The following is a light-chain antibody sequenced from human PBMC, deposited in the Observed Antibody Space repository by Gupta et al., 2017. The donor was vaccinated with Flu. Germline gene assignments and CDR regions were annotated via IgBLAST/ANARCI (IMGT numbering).Light chain of an antibody. CDR1: QSVNRE. CDR3: QQRNDWPFT. CDR2: DTS. V-gene: IGKV3-11*01. J-gene: IGKJ5*01. Sequence: PATLSLSPGERATLSCSASQSVNREIAWYQQKPGQAPRLLIYDTSNTATGIPAKFSGSGSGTDFTLTISILDPEDFAIYYCQQRNDWPFTFGQGTLLEIK.